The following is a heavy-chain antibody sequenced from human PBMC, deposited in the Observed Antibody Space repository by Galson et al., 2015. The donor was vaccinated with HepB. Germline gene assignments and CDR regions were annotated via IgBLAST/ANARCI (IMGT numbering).Heavy chain of an antibody. J-gene: IGHJ5*02. V-gene: IGHV1-3*01. Sequence: SVKVSCKASGYTFTSYAMHWVRQAPGQRLEWMGWINAGNGNTKYSQKFQGRVTITRDTSASTAYMELSSLRSEDTAVYYCARAGPPGGYCSSTSCFNWFDPWGQGTLVTVSS. CDR1: GYTFTSYA. CDR2: INAGNGNT. D-gene: IGHD2-2*01. CDR3: ARAGPPGGYCSSTSCFNWFDP.